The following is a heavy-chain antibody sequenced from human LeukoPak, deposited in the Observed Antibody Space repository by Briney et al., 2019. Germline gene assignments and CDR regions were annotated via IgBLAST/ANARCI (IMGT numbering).Heavy chain of an antibody. J-gene: IGHJ4*02. V-gene: IGHV1-69*01. CDR3: ARASGQAYYDILTGYAH. Sequence: SVKVPCKASGGTFSSYAISWVRQAPGQGLEWMGGIIPIFGTANYAQKFQGRVTITADEYTSTAYMELSSLRSEDTAVYYCARASGQAYYDILTGYAHWRQGTLVTVSS. CDR2: IIPIFGTA. CDR1: GGTFSSYA. D-gene: IGHD3-9*01.